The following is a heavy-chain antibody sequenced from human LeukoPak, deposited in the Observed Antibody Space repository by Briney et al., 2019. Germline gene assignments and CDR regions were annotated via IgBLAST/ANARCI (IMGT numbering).Heavy chain of an antibody. V-gene: IGHV3-23*01. CDR3: AKASSGRYANYFDY. CDR1: RFTFSNYA. J-gene: IGHJ4*02. CDR2: ISSGGSTT. D-gene: IGHD1-26*01. Sequence: QPGGSLRVSCADSRFTFSNYALSWVRQAPRKGLEWASIISSGGSTTYYADSVKGRFTHSRDNTKNTLCLQMNSLRAEDTAVYYCAKASSGRYANYFDYWGQGTLVTVSS.